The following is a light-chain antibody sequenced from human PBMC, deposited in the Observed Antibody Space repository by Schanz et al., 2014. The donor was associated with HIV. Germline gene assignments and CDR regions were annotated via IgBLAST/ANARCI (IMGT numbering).Light chain of an antibody. Sequence: DIVLTQSPGTLSLSPGERATLSCRPSQSVDSKLAWYQQKTGQAPRLLIYGASSRANGIPARFSGAGSGTDFTLTISRLEPEDFAVYYCQHYGTSFTFGPGTKVDIK. CDR1: QSVDSK. V-gene: IGKV3-20*01. CDR3: QHYGTSFT. J-gene: IGKJ3*01. CDR2: GAS.